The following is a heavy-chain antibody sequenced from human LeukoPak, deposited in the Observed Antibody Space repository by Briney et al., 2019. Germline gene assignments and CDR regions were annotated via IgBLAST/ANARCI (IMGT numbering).Heavy chain of an antibody. V-gene: IGHV3-74*01. CDR3: ARGADHGRSYYPD. D-gene: IGHD3-10*01. CDR2: MKTDGTRI. CDR1: GFRFSNSW. J-gene: IGHJ4*02. Sequence: GGSLRLSCAASGFRFSNSWMYWVRQGPGKGPVWVSRMKTDGTRIEYADSVKGRFTISRDNAKNTLFLQMSSLRVEDTAVYYCARGADHGRSYYPDWGQGTRVTVSS.